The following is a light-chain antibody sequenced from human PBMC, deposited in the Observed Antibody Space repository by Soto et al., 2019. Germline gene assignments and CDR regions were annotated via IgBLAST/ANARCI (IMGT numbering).Light chain of an antibody. CDR3: QQRSNCWT. V-gene: IGKV3-11*01. CDR1: QSVSTF. CDR2: DAS. Sequence: EIVLTQSPATLSLSPGERAALSYRASQSVSTFLAWCPHKPGQAPRLLIYDASNRATGIPARFSGSGSGTDFTLTISSLEPEDSAFYYCQQRSNCWTFGQGTKVDIK. J-gene: IGKJ1*01.